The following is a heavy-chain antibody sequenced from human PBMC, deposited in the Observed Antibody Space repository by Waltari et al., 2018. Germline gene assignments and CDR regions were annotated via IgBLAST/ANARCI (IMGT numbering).Heavy chain of an antibody. CDR2: ISSSGSTI. V-gene: IGHV3-48*03. CDR1: GFTFSRYE. J-gene: IGHJ4*02. Sequence: EVQLVESGGGLVQPGGSLRLSCAASGFTFSRYEMTWVRQAPGKGLEWVSYISSSGSTIYYADSVKGRFTISRDNAKNSLYLQMNSLRAEDTAVYYCARVYYGSGTFDYWGQGTLVTVSS. D-gene: IGHD3-10*01. CDR3: ARVYYGSGTFDY.